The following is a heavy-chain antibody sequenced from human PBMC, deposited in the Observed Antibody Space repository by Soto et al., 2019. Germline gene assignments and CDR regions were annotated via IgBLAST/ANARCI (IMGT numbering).Heavy chain of an antibody. CDR2: IIPILGIA. D-gene: IGHD6-19*01. J-gene: IGHJ4*02. V-gene: IGHV1-69*02. Sequence: QVQLVQSGAEVKKPGSSVKVSCKASGGTFSSYTISWVRQAPGQGLEWMGRIIPILGIANYAQKFQGRVTITAVKATSTADVELSSLRSEDTAVDYCACSLADSSGWRTGDYWGQGTLVTVSS. CDR1: GGTFSSYT. CDR3: ACSLADSSGWRTGDY.